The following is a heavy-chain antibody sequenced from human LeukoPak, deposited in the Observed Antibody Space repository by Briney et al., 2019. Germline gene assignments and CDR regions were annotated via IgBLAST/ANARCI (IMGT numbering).Heavy chain of an antibody. V-gene: IGHV4-59*01. Sequence: SETLSLTCTVSGGSISSYYWSWIRQSPGKGLEWIGYIYYSGSTNYNPSLKSRVTISVDTSKNQFSLKLSSVTAADTAVYYCAALRVDEGFDWPSDYWGQGTLVTVSS. CDR2: IYYSGST. J-gene: IGHJ4*02. D-gene: IGHD3-9*01. CDR3: AALRVDEGFDWPSDY. CDR1: GGSISSYY.